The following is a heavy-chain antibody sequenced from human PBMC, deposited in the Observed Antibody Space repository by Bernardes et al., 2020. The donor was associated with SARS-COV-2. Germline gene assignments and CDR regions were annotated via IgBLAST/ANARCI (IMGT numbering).Heavy chain of an antibody. Sequence: GGSLRLSCAASGFTFNRYSMNWVRQAPGKGLEWVSYITSSSSTIYYADSVKGRFTISKDNAKNSLYLQMNSLRAEDTAVYYCARDRYGDTGAFDYWGQGTLVTVSS. CDR1: GFTFNRYS. D-gene: IGHD4-17*01. J-gene: IGHJ4*02. CDR3: ARDRYGDTGAFDY. V-gene: IGHV3-48*01. CDR2: ITSSSSTI.